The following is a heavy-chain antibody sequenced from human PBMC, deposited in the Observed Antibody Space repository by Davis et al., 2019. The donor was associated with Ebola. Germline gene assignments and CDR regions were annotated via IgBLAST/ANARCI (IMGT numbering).Heavy chain of an antibody. D-gene: IGHD3-16*01. CDR2: IFPDDSDA. CDR1: GYHFFTHW. Sequence: PGGSLRLSCQGSGYHFFTHWIGWVRQKPGKGLEWVGMIFPDDSDASYSPSFQGQVTMSVDRSTKTAFLQWSSLRATDTAMYYCARLPQGALFDFWGQGTLVTVSS. V-gene: IGHV5-51*01. CDR3: ARLPQGALFDF. J-gene: IGHJ4*02.